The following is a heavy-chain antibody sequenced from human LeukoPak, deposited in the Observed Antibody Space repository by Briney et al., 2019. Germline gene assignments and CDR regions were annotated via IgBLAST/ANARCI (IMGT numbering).Heavy chain of an antibody. CDR2: TYSGGTT. CDR3: IKVIMFAFDI. D-gene: IGHD3-10*01. CDR1: GFTVNNNR. V-gene: IGHV3-53*01. Sequence: GGSLRLSCAASGFTVNNNRMGWVRQAPGKGLEWVSITYSGGTTYYADSVRGRFTISRDDSKNTMYLQMNSLRAEDTAVYFCIKVIMFAFDIWGQGTMVTVSS. J-gene: IGHJ3*02.